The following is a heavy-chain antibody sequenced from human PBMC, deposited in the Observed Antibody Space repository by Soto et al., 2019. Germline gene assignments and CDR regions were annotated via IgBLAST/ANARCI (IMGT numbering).Heavy chain of an antibody. D-gene: IGHD2-2*01. J-gene: IGHJ4*02. V-gene: IGHV1-18*01. CDR1: GYTFNSAG. CDR2: ISVDNCDT. Sequence: QVHLVQSGPEVKEPGASVRVSCKASGYTFNSAGLAWVRQAPGQGLEWMGWISVDNCDTKYAQKFQGRVTMTTDTSTTTAYVDRRGLKPDDTAVFYCASVHSLGYWRSAGCHAVFDHWGQGTVVTVSS. CDR3: ASVHSLGYWRSAGCHAVFDH.